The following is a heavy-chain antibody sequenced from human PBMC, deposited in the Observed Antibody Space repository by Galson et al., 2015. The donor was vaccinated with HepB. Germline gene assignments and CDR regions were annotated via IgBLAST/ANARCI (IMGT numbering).Heavy chain of an antibody. CDR1: GFTFSSYS. CDR3: ARDLPGNRGYFDY. D-gene: IGHD1-14*01. Sequence: SLRLSCAASGFTFSSYSLNWVRLTPGKGLEWISHISGSSDTMYYADSVRGRFTISRDNAKNSLYLQMNSLRDEDAAVYYCARDLPGNRGYFDYWGQGTLVTVSS. CDR2: ISGSSDTM. J-gene: IGHJ4*02. V-gene: IGHV3-48*02.